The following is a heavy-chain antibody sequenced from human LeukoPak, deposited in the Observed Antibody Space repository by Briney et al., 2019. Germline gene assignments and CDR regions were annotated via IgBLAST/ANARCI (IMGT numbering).Heavy chain of an antibody. D-gene: IGHD3-22*01. J-gene: IGHJ4*02. V-gene: IGHV3-23*01. Sequence: GGSLRLSCAASGFTFSSAAMTWVRQAPGEGLECVSTITGSNDRTYYADSVKGRFTISRDYSKNTLHFQMNSLRVEDTAIYYCAKGPQLGSGYHPDHWGQGTLVTVSS. CDR3: AKGPQLGSGYHPDH. CDR1: GFTFSSAA. CDR2: ITGSNDRT.